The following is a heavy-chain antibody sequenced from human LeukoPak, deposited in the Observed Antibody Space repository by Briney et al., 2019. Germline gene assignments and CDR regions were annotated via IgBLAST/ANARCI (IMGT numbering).Heavy chain of an antibody. D-gene: IGHD5-18*01. V-gene: IGHV3-48*04. CDR1: GFTVSSSY. J-gene: IGHJ4*02. CDR3: ARVGHSYGVDY. CDR2: ISSSSTTI. Sequence: PGGSLRLSCAASGFTVSSSYMSWVRQAPGKGLEWISYISSSSTTIYYADSVKGRFTISRDNAKNSLYLQMNSLRAEDTAVYYCARVGHSYGVDYWGQGILVTVSS.